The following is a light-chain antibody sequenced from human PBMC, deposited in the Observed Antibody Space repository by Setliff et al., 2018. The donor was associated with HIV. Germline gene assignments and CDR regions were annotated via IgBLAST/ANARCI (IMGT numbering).Light chain of an antibody. J-gene: IGLJ1*01. CDR3: SSYTSSSTYV. V-gene: IGLV2-14*01. Sequence: QSALTQPASVSGSPGQSITISCTGTSSDGGGYNYVSWYQQHPGKAPKLIIYEVTNRPSGVSYRFSGSKSGNTASLTISGLQAEDEADYYCSSYTSSSTYVFGTGTKVTVL. CDR2: EVT. CDR1: SSDGGGYNY.